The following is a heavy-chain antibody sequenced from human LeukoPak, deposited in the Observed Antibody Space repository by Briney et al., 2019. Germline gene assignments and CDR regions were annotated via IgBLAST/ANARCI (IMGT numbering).Heavy chain of an antibody. CDR3: ARVHDCSSTSCYFDY. V-gene: IGHV5-51*01. J-gene: IGHJ4*02. D-gene: IGHD2-2*01. CDR1: GYSFTSYW. CDR2: IYPGDSDT. Sequence: GESLKISCNGSGYSFTSYWIGWVRQMPGKGLEWMGIIYPGDSDTRYSPSFQGQVTISADKSISTAYLQWSSLKASDTAMYYCARVHDCSSTSCYFDYWGQGTLVTVSS.